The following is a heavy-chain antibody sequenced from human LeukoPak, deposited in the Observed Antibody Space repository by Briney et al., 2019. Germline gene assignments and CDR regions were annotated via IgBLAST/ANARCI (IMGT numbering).Heavy chain of an antibody. Sequence: SETLSLTCTVSGGSISSYYWSWIRQPPGKGLEWIGYIYHSGSTYYNPSLKSRVTISVDRSKNQFSLKLSSVTAADTAVYYCARVEAGPYFDYWGQGTLVTVSS. CDR3: ARVEAGPYFDY. J-gene: IGHJ4*02. V-gene: IGHV4-59*12. D-gene: IGHD2-15*01. CDR1: GGSISSYY. CDR2: IYHSGST.